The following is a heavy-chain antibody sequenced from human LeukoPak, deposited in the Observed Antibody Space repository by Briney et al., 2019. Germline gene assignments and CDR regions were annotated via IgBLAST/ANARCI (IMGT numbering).Heavy chain of an antibody. V-gene: IGHV4-59*01. D-gene: IGHD2-21*02. J-gene: IGHJ4*02. CDR3: ATEGGYCGGDCYFY. CDR1: GGSISNNW. Sequence: SGTLSLTCGVTGGSISNNWWTWVRQPPGKGLEWIGHIYYSGSANYNPSLKSRVTISVDTSKNQFSLKLSSVTAADTAVYYCATEGGYCGGDCYFYWGPGALVTVSS. CDR2: IYYSGSA.